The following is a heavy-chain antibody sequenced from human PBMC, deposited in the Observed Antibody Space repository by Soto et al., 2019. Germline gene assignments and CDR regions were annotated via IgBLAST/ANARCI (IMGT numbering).Heavy chain of an antibody. CDR3: AGGELGGDD. Sequence: GGSLDPPWQAPEFTFWGKGRTWVRQAPGKGLEWVSYISSSSSIINYADSVKGRFIISRDNVKNSLYLHMNTLRAEDTAVYYCAGGELGGDDWGQGTLVTVSS. CDR1: EFTFWGKG. D-gene: IGHD7-27*01. CDR2: ISSSSSII. J-gene: IGHJ4*02. V-gene: IGHV3-48*01.